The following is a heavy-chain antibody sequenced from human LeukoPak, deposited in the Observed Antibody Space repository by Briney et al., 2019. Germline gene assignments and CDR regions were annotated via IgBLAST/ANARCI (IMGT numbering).Heavy chain of an antibody. Sequence: ASVKVSCKASGDTFTSYGISWVRQAPGQGLEWMGWISAYNGNTNYAQKLQGRVTMTTDTSTSTAYMELRSLRSDDTAVYYCARGTPYDSSGLPFDYWGQGTLVTVSS. CDR3: ARGTPYDSSGLPFDY. CDR2: ISAYNGNT. D-gene: IGHD3-22*01. J-gene: IGHJ4*02. V-gene: IGHV1-18*01. CDR1: GDTFTSYG.